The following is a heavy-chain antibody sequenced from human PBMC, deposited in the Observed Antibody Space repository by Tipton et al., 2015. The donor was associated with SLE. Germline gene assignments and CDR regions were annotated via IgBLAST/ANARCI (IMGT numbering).Heavy chain of an antibody. Sequence: SLRLSCAASGFTFSDYYMSWIRQAPGKGLEWVSYISSSGSTIYYADSVKGRFTISRDNAKNSLYLQMNSLRAEDTAVYYCARIVATTHDAFDIWGQGTMVTVSS. V-gene: IGHV3-11*01. CDR1: GFTFSDYY. J-gene: IGHJ3*02. CDR2: ISSSGSTI. CDR3: ARIVATTHDAFDI. D-gene: IGHD5-12*01.